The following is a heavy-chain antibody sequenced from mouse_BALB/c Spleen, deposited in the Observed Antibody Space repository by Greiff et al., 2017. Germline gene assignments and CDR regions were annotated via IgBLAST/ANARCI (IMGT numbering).Heavy chain of an antibody. Sequence: EVMLVESGGGLVKLGGSLKLSCAASGFTFSSYYMSWVRQTPEKRLELVAAINSNGGSTYYPDTVKGRFTISRDNAKNTLYLQMSSLKSEDTALYYCARQAYGNYAGAMDYWGQGTSVTVSS. D-gene: IGHD2-1*01. V-gene: IGHV5-6-2*01. J-gene: IGHJ4*01. CDR2: INSNGGST. CDR1: GFTFSSYY. CDR3: ARQAYGNYAGAMDY.